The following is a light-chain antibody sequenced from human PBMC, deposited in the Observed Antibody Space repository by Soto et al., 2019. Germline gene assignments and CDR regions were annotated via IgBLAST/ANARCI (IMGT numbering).Light chain of an antibody. Sequence: EIVLTQSPGTLSLSPGERAALSCRASQSVRSNYLAWYQQKPGRAPRLLIYGASSRATGIPDRFSGSGSGSEFTLTINRLEPEDFAVYYCQDFDSPQWTFGQGTKVEN. CDR2: GAS. CDR1: QSVRSNY. J-gene: IGKJ1*01. CDR3: QDFDSPQWT. V-gene: IGKV3-20*01.